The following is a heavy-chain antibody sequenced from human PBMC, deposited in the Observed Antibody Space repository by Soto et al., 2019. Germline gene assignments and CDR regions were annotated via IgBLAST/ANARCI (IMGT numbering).Heavy chain of an antibody. CDR2: IWYDGSNK. J-gene: IGHJ6*02. CDR1: GFTFSSYG. V-gene: IGHV3-33*01. CDR3: ARDRGGYDRLYYYHGMDV. D-gene: IGHD5-12*01. Sequence: GGSLRLSCAASGFTFSSYGMHWVRQAPGKGLEWVAVIWYDGSNKYYADSVKGRFTISRDNAKNSLYLQMSSLRAEDTAVYYCARDRGGYDRLYYYHGMDVWGQGTTVTVSS.